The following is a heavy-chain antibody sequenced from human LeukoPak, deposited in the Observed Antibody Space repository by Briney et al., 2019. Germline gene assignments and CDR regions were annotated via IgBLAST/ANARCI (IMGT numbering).Heavy chain of an antibody. CDR1: GYTFTSYG. Sequence: GASVKVSCKASGYTFTSYGISWVRQAPGQGLEWMGWISAYNGNTNYAQKLQGRVTMTTDTSTSTAYMELRSLRSDDTAVYYCARDPNTQLWFSDYYYGMDVWGQGTTVTVSS. V-gene: IGHV1-18*01. CDR2: ISAYNGNT. CDR3: ARDPNTQLWFSDYYYGMDV. J-gene: IGHJ6*02. D-gene: IGHD5-18*01.